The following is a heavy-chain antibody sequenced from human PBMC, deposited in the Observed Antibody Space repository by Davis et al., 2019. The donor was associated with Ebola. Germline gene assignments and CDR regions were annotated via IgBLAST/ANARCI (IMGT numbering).Heavy chain of an antibody. J-gene: IGHJ6*02. V-gene: IGHV1-69*10. CDR3: AGGLLFDIVATITYLDV. CDR2: IIPILGTA. Sequence: SVKVSCKASGGTFSSYAISWVRQAPGQGLEWMGGIIPILGTANYAQKFQGRVTITADKSTSTAYMELSSLRSEDTAVYYCAGGLLFDIVATITYLDVWGQGTTVTVSS. D-gene: IGHD5-12*01. CDR1: GGTFSSYA.